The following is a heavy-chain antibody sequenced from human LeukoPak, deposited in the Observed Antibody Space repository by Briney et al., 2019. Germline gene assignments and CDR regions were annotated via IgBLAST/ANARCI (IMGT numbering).Heavy chain of an antibody. CDR1: GGSISSGSYY. J-gene: IGHJ3*02. CDR3: ARVVPVGAFDI. Sequence: PSETLSLTCTVSGGSISSGSYYWSWIRQPAGKGLEWIGRIYTSGSTNYNPSLKSRVTISVDTSKNQFSLKLSSVTAADTAVYYCARVVPVGAFDIWGQGTMVTVSS. V-gene: IGHV4-61*02. CDR2: IYTSGST.